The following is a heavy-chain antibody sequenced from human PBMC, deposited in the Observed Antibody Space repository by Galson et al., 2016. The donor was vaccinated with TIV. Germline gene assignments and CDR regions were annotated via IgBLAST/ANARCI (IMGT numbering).Heavy chain of an antibody. Sequence: SLRLSCAASGFTFDDFDMAWVRHGPGRGLEWVSSVNWNGLGPSYADSVNGRFTISRDSAKNSLYLQMDRLGAEDTDLYYYARVASGCGTCYYFDSWGQGTLVAVSS. CDR2: VNWNGLGP. J-gene: IGHJ4*02. V-gene: IGHV3-20*04. CDR1: GFTFDDFD. D-gene: IGHD2-21*01. CDR3: ARVASGCGTCYYFDS.